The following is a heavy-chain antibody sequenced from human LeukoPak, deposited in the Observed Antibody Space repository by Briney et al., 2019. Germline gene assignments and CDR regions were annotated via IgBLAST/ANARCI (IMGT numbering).Heavy chain of an antibody. CDR2: INTNSGGT. CDR3: ARGSYYGSGSYFLIDY. CDR1: GYTFTGYY. J-gene: IGHJ4*02. Sequence: ASVKVSCKASGYTFTGYYMHWVRQAPGQGLEWMGWINTNSGGTNYAQKFQGRVTLTRDTSISTAYMELSRLRSDDTAVYYCARGSYYGSGSYFLIDYWGQGTLVTVSS. V-gene: IGHV1-2*02. D-gene: IGHD3-10*01.